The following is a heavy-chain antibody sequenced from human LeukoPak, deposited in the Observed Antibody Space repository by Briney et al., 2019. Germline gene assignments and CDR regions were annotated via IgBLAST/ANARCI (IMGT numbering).Heavy chain of an antibody. Sequence: GPLRLSCAASGFTFSSNALHWVRQAPGKGLEWVAVISYDGSNKYYADSVKGRFTISRDNSKNTLFLQMNSLRVEDTAVYYCARDLGDFYYISLDFDYWGQGALVTVSS. CDR2: ISYDGSNK. CDR1: GFTFSSNA. V-gene: IGHV3-30*04. D-gene: IGHD3-9*01. CDR3: ARDLGDFYYISLDFDY. J-gene: IGHJ4*02.